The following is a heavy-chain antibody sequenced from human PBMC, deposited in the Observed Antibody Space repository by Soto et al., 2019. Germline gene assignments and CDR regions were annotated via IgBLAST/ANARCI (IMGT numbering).Heavy chain of an antibody. V-gene: IGHV1-69*01. CDR3: ARDRYYDSSGYPPSYWDFDL. Sequence: QVQLVQSGAEVKKPGSSVKVSCKASGGTFSSYAISWVRQAPGQGLEWMGGIIPIFGTANYAQKFQGRVTITADESTSTAYMELSSLRSEDTAVYYCARDRYYDSSGYPPSYWDFDLWGRGTLVTVSS. D-gene: IGHD3-22*01. CDR1: GGTFSSYA. CDR2: IIPIFGTA. J-gene: IGHJ2*01.